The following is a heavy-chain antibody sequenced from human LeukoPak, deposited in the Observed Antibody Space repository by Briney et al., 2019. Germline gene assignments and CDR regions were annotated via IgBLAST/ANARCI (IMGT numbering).Heavy chain of an antibody. CDR2: ISYDGNNK. J-gene: IGHJ6*02. D-gene: IGHD6-13*01. V-gene: IGHV3-30-3*01. CDR1: GFTFSSFA. CDR3: ARDIAAAGTLGGYYYYGMDV. Sequence: GGSLRLSCAASGFTFSSFAMHWVRQAPGKGLEWVAVISYDGNNKYYADSVKGRFTFSRDNSKNTLYLQMNSLRAEETAVYYCARDIAAAGTLGGYYYYGMDVWGQGTLVTVSS.